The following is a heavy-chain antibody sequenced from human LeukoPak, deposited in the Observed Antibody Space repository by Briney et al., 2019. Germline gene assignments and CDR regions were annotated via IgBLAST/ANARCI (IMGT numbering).Heavy chain of an antibody. Sequence: GGSLRLSCAASGFTFSNYWMGWVRQAPGKGLERMANIKQDGSEKYYVDSVKGRFTISRDNAKKSLYLQMNSLRAEDTAVYYCARDKSVGATPFDYWGQGTLVTVSS. D-gene: IGHD1-26*01. CDR1: GFTFSNYW. CDR3: ARDKSVGATPFDY. V-gene: IGHV3-7*05. CDR2: IKQDGSEK. J-gene: IGHJ4*02.